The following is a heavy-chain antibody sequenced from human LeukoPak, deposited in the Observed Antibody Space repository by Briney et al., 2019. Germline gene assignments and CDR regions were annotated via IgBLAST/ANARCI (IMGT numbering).Heavy chain of an antibody. CDR1: GYTFTSYA. CDR3: ARVGDVSSCPRGERYDY. D-gene: IGHD6-13*01. Sequence: ASVKVSCKASGYTFTSYAMHWVRQAPGQRLEWMGWINAGNGNTKYSQKFQGRVTITRDTSASTAYMELSSLRSEDTAVYYCARVGDVSSCPRGERYDYWGQGTLVTVSS. J-gene: IGHJ4*02. V-gene: IGHV1-3*01. CDR2: INAGNGNT.